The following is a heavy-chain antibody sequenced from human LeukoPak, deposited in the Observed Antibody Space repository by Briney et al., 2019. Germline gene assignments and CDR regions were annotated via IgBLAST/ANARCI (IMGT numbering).Heavy chain of an antibody. V-gene: IGHV3-20*04. CDR1: GFTFDDYG. CDR2: INWNGGST. D-gene: IGHD6-19*01. J-gene: IGHJ1*01. CDR3: ARGGKIALAGTRSSQYFQD. Sequence: GGSLRLSCAASGFTFDDYGMNWVRQPPGKGLEWVCNINWNGGSTSYADSLKGRLTISRDNSKNTLYLQMNSLRPEDTAVYYCARGGKIALAGTRSSQYFQDWGQGTLVTVSS.